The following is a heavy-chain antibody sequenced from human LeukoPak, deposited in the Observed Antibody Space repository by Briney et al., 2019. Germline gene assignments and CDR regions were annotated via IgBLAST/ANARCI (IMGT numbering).Heavy chain of an antibody. CDR3: ATASYGDYAYYYGMDV. CDR1: GYTLTELS. V-gene: IGHV1-24*01. Sequence: ASVKVSCKVSGYTLTELSMHWVRQAPGKGLEWMGGFDPEDGETIYAQKFQGRVTMTEDTSTDTAYMELSSLRSEDTAVYYCATASYGDYAYYYGMDVWGQGTTVTVSS. CDR2: FDPEDGET. J-gene: IGHJ6*02. D-gene: IGHD4-17*01.